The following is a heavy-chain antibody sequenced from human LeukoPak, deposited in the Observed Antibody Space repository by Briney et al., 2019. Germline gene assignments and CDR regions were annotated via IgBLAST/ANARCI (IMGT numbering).Heavy chain of an antibody. CDR2: IYYSGST. J-gene: IGHJ5*02. Sequence: SETLPLTCTVSGGSISSSSYYWGWIRQPPGKGLEWIGSIYYSGSTYYNPSLKSRVTISVDTSKNQFSLKLSSVTAADTAVYYCASVSYRISWFDPWGQGTLVTVSS. CDR1: GGSISSSSYY. D-gene: IGHD1-26*01. CDR3: ASVSYRISWFDP. V-gene: IGHV4-39*01.